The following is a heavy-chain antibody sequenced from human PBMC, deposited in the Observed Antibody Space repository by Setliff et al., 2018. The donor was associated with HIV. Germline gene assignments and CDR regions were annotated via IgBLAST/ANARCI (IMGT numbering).Heavy chain of an antibody. V-gene: IGHV1-18*01. D-gene: IGHD3-16*01. CDR1: GYTFTSYG. J-gene: IGHJ6*03. CDR2: ISAYNGNT. CDR3: ARDHGGATFYYYMDV. Sequence: GASVKVSCKASGYTFTSYGISWVRQAPGQGLEWMGWISAYNGNTNYAHKLQGRVTMTTDTSTSTAYMELRSLRSDDTAVYYCARDHGGATFYYYMDVWGKGTTVTVSS.